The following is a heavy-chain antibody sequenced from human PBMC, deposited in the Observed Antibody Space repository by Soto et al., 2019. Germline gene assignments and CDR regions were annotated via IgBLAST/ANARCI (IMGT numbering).Heavy chain of an antibody. CDR3: AKYERFAP. J-gene: IGHJ5*02. V-gene: IGHV3-23*01. Sequence: EVQLLESGGGLVQPGVSLKLSCAASGFTFSNSVMSWVRQAPGKGPEWVSTIGTSGGSTNYADSVTGRFTISRDNFTNTLYLQMNSLGAEDTAVYYCAKYERFAPWGQGTLVTVSS. CDR2: IGTSGGST. CDR1: GFTFSNSV. D-gene: IGHD3-3*01.